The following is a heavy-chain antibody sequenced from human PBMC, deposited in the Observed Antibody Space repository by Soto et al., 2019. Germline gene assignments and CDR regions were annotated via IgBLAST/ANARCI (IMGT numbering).Heavy chain of an antibody. V-gene: IGHV3-30*03. J-gene: IGHJ4*02. CDR2: ISYDGSNK. Sequence: QVQLVESGGGVVQPGRSLRLSCAASGFTFSSYGMHWVRQAPGKGLEWVAVISYDGSNKYSADSVKGRFTISRDNSKNPLYLQMNSLRAEDTAVYYCAPWFGAFDYWGQGTLVTVSS. CDR1: GFTFSSYG. D-gene: IGHD3-10*01. CDR3: APWFGAFDY.